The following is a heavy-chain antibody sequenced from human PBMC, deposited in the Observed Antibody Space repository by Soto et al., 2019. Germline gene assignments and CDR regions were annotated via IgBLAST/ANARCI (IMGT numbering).Heavy chain of an antibody. Sequence: PGSSLRLSCAASGFTVSSNYMSWVRQAPGKGLEWVSVIYSGGSTYYADSVKGRFTISRDNAKNSLYLQMNSLRAEDTAVYYCARDRDYYDSWGQGTMVTVSS. J-gene: IGHJ3*02. V-gene: IGHV3-53*01. CDR2: IYSGGST. D-gene: IGHD3-10*01. CDR3: ARDRDYYDS. CDR1: GFTVSSNY.